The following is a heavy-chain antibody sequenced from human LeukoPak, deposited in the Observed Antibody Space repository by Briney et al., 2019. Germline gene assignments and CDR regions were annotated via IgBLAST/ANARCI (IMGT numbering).Heavy chain of an antibody. Sequence: SETLSLTCTVSGDSISSETYHWGWIRQPPGMGLQWIGSIFYAGSTYYNPSLRSRVSISVDTSKDQFSLKLFPVTAADTAVYYCARSGWPMGGFDPWGQGILVTVSS. CDR1: GDSISSETYH. J-gene: IGHJ5*02. V-gene: IGHV4-39*01. CDR3: ARSGWPMGGFDP. D-gene: IGHD3-10*01. CDR2: IFYAGST.